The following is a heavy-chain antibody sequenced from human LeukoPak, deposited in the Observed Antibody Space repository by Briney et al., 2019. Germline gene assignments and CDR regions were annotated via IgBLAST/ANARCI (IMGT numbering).Heavy chain of an antibody. V-gene: IGHV4-39*07. J-gene: IGHJ4*02. Sequence: PSETLSLTCTVSGDSVTSSSYSWGWIRQSPGKGLEWIGTIYYYGSTNYNPSLKSRVTLSVDTSKNQFSLNLSSVTAADTAVYYCARENGYKYDYWGQGTLVTVSS. D-gene: IGHD5-24*01. CDR1: GDSVTSSSYS. CDR3: ARENGYKYDY. CDR2: IYYYGST.